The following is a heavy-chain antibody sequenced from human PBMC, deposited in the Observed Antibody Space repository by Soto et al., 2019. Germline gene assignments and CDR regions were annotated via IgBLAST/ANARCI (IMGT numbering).Heavy chain of an antibody. CDR2: LTGGGDNP. V-gene: IGHV3-23*01. J-gene: IGHJ4*02. CDR1: GFAFSNYA. D-gene: IGHD6-19*01. CDR3: ARGGSGWYPFDY. Sequence: PGGSPRLSCAASGFAFSNYAMSWVRQSPGKGLEWISSLTGGGDNPHYAESVKGRFTISRDNSKSTLFLQINSLSDGDTAVYYCARGGSGWYPFDYWGQGTLVTVSS.